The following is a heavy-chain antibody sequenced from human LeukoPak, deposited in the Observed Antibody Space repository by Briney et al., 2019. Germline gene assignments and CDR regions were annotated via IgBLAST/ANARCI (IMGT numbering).Heavy chain of an antibody. J-gene: IGHJ2*01. CDR1: GYTFTHHG. CDR2: ISCYNGDT. CDR3: ARDPSNTSGWYQYFDA. D-gene: IGHD6-19*01. Sequence: ASVRVSCKASGYTFTHHGIAWIRQAPGQGLEWLGWISCYNGDTIYAQKFQGRVTLTTEKSTSTVYMELRSLTSDDTAVYYCARDPSNTSGWYQYFDAWGRGTLVSVSS. V-gene: IGHV1-18*01.